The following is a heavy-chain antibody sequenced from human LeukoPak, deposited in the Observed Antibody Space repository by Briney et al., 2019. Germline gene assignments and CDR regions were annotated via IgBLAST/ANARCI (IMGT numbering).Heavy chain of an antibody. CDR2: IWYDGSNK. J-gene: IGHJ3*02. Sequence: PGGSLRLSCAASGFTFSRYAMHWVRQAPGKGLEWVALIWYDGSNKYYADSVKGRFTISRDNSKNTLHLQMNSLRAEDTAVYYCARAAYDSSGYDAFDIWGQGTMVTVSS. CDR1: GFTFSRYA. D-gene: IGHD3-22*01. CDR3: ARAAYDSSGYDAFDI. V-gene: IGHV3-33*01.